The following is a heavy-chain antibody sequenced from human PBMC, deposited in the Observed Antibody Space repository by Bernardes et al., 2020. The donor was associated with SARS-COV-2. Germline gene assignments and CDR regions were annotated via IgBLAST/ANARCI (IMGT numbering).Heavy chain of an antibody. D-gene: IGHD3-22*01. CDR2: SNPNSGGT. V-gene: IGHV1-2*02. J-gene: IGHJ6*02. CDR3: AIPPTNYDRYGMDV. CDR1: GYPFTGYY. Sequence: APVKVSCKASGYPFTGYYMHWVRQAPGQGLEWMGWSNPNSGGTNCPQKFQGRVTMTRDKSISTAYMELSRLRSDDTAVYYCAIPPTNYDRYGMDVWGQGTTVTVSS.